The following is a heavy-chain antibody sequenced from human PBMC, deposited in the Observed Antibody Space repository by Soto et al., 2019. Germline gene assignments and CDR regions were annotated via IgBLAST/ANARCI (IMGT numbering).Heavy chain of an antibody. CDR1: GGSFSGYY. J-gene: IGHJ5*02. CDR2: INHSGST. D-gene: IGHD1-7*01. V-gene: IGHV4-34*01. Sequence: SETLSLTCAVYGGSFSGYYWSWIHQPPGKGLEWIGEINHSGSTNYNPSLKSRVTISVDTSKNQFSLKLSSVTAADTAVYYCAIGRGNWNYTLRNWFDPWGQETLVNVSS. CDR3: AIGRGNWNYTLRNWFDP.